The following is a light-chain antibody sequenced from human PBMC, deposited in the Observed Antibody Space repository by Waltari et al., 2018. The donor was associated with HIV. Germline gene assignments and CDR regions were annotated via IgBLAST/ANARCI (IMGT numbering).Light chain of an antibody. CDR3: QVWDSSSNQYV. V-gene: IGLV3-21*02. J-gene: IGLJ1*01. CDR1: NIGGKS. Sequence: SYVLTQAPSVSVAPGQTAKITCGGKNIGGKSVHWYQQMPGQAPMLVLYDDRDRASGIPERFSGSNSGNTATLTVSRVEVGDEADYYCQVWDSSSNQYVFGSGTKVTVL. CDR2: DDR.